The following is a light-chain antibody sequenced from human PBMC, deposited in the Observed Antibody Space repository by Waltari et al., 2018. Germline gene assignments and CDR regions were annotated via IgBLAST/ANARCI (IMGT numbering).Light chain of an antibody. CDR1: SSNIGTKY. V-gene: IGLV1-47*01. CDR3: AVWDDSLSGRV. J-gene: IGLJ3*02. Sequence: QSVLTQPPSASGTPGQSVTISCSGSSSNIGTKYVYWYQQFPRTAPKLLIYMNNQRPSGVPDRFSASKSGTSASLAISGLRSEDEADYYCAVWDDSLSGRVFGGGTKLTVL. CDR2: MNN.